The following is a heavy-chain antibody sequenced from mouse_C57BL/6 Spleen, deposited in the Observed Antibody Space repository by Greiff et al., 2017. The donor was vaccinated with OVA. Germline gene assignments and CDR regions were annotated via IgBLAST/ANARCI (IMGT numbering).Heavy chain of an antibody. CDR3: TTWGFYDDYYKFAY. D-gene: IGHD2-3*01. CDR2: IDPENGDT. V-gene: IGHV14-4*01. J-gene: IGHJ3*01. CDR1: GFTITDDY. Sequence: VQLQQSGAELVRPGASVKLSCTASGFTITDDYMHWVKQRPEQGLEWIGGIDPENGDTEYASKFQGQATITADTSSTTAYMQLSSLTSEDTAVYYCTTWGFYDDYYKFAYWGQGTLVTVSA.